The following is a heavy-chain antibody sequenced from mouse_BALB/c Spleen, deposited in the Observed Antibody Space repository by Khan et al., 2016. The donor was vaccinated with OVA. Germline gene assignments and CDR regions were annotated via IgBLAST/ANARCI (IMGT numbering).Heavy chain of an antibody. CDR3: ERQLNGAMDY. J-gene: IGHJ4*01. V-gene: IGHV5-12*02. CDR1: GFTFSDYY. Sequence: EVELVESGGGLVQPGGSLKLSCATSGFTFSDYYMYWVRQTPEKRLEWVAYISNGGGSTYYPDTVKGRFTISRDNAKNTLYLQMSRLKSEDRATYYCERQLNGAMDYWGQGTSVTVSS. D-gene: IGHD1-3*01. CDR2: ISNGGGST.